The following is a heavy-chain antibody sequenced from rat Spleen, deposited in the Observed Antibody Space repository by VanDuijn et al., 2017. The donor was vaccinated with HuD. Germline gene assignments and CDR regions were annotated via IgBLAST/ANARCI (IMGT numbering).Heavy chain of an antibody. Sequence: EVKLVESGGGLVQPGRSLRLSCAASGFNFNDYWMGWVRQAPGKGLEWIGEINKDSSTINYTPSLNDKFTISRDSAQNTLYLQMSKLGSEDTAIYYCARECTTDYYYLRLVMDAWGQGASVTVSS. CDR2: INKDSSTI. D-gene: IGHD1-6*01. CDR1: GFNFNDYW. V-gene: IGHV4-2*01. CDR3: ARECTTDYYYLRLVMDA. J-gene: IGHJ4*01.